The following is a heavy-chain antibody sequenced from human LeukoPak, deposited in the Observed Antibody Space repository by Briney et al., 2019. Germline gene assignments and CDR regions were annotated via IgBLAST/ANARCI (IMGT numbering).Heavy chain of an antibody. CDR3: LRGDVRDY. Sequence: GGSLRLSCAASGFTFSSSTMNWVRQAPGKGLEWVASIYSGSSSMHYADSVEGRFTISRDNSKNSLYLQMNSLRGEDAAVYYCLRGDVRDYWGQGTLVTVSS. V-gene: IGHV3-21*01. CDR1: GFTFSSST. J-gene: IGHJ4*02. D-gene: IGHD2-21*02. CDR2: IYSGSSSM.